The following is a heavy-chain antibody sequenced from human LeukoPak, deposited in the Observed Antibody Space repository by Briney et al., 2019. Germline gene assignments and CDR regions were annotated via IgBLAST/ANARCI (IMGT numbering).Heavy chain of an antibody. CDR3: ARVLTGDASNI. CDR1: AYTFTNYG. Sequence: ASVKVSCTASAYTFTNYGISRVRQVPGQGLEWMGWINTYNGNTNYAQRLQGRVTMTTDTSTRTAYMELRSLRPDDTAVYYCARVLTGDASNIWGQGTMVTVSS. CDR2: INTYNGNT. J-gene: IGHJ3*02. V-gene: IGHV1-18*01. D-gene: IGHD3-10*01.